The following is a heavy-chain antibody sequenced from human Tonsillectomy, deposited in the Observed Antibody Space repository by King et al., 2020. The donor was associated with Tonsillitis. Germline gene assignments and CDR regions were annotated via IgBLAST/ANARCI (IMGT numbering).Heavy chain of an antibody. V-gene: IGHV1-24*01. CDR3: ATVAPITMVRGVIHGIFDY. D-gene: IGHD3-10*01. CDR2: FDPEDGER. CDR1: GDTLTELS. Sequence: VQLVESGAEVKKPGASVKVSCTVSGDTLTELSIHWVRQAPGKGLEWMGGFDPEDGERVYAQKFQGRVTMTEDTSTDTAYMELSSLRSEDTAVYYCATVAPITMVRGVIHGIFDYWGQGTLVTVSS. J-gene: IGHJ4*02.